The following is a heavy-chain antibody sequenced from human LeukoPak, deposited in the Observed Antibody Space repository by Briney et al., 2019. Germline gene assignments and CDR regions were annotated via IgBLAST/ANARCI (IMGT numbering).Heavy chain of an antibody. J-gene: IGHJ3*02. D-gene: IGHD2-15*01. CDR1: GFTFSSYS. CDR2: ISSSSSYI. V-gene: IGHV3-21*01. Sequence: KPGGSLRLSCAASGFTFSSYSMNWVRQAPGKGLEWVSSISSSSSYIYYADSVKGRFTISRDNAKNSLYLQMNSLRAEDTAVYYCAREDCSGGSCYSSEAFDIWGQGTMVTVSS. CDR3: AREDCSGGSCYSSEAFDI.